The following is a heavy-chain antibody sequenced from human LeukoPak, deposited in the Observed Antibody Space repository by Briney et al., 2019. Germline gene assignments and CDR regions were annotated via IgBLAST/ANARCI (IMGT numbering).Heavy chain of an antibody. CDR1: GGSISSTNW. D-gene: IGHD1-26*01. CDR2: IYHSGST. V-gene: IGHV4-4*02. CDR3: ARRTDLGSYAPADAFDI. Sequence: PSGTLSLTCAVSGGSISSTNWWSWVRQPPGKGLEWIGEIYHSGSTNYNPSLKSRVTISVDKSKNQFSLKLSSVTAVDTAVYYCARRTDLGSYAPADAFDIWGQGTMVTVSS. J-gene: IGHJ3*02.